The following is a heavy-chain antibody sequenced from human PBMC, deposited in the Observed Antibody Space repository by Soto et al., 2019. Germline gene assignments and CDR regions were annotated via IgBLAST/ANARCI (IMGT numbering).Heavy chain of an antibody. CDR3: AKTAAAYCSGGSCYSHYFDY. Sequence: EVQLLESGGGLVQPGGSLRLSCAASGFTFSSYAMSWVRQAPGKGLEWVSAISGSGGSTYYADSVKGRFTISRDNSKNTLYLQMNSLRAVDTAVYYCAKTAAAYCSGGSCYSHYFDYWGQGTLVTVSS. CDR1: GFTFSSYA. J-gene: IGHJ4*02. CDR2: ISGSGGST. V-gene: IGHV3-23*01. D-gene: IGHD2-15*01.